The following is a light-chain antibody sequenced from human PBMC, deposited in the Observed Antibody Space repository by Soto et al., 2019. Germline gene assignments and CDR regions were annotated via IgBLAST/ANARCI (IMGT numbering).Light chain of an antibody. J-gene: IGKJ1*01. Sequence: IVMAQSASTLSVCPGDRATLSCAASHYIDSTVAWFQEGPGQAPRLRMYRASTRSTGTRAGFSGSGSGTEFTLTITSLQSEDVALYYCQQYHNLWTFGQGTKVDIK. CDR1: HYIDST. CDR2: RAS. V-gene: IGKV3-15*01. CDR3: QQYHNLWT.